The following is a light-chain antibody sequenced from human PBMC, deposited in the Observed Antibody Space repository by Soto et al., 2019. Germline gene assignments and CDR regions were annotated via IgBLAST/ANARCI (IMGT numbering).Light chain of an antibody. Sequence: QSALTQPASVSGSPGQSITISCTGTSSDVGGYNYVSWYQQHPGKAPKLMIYEVSNRPSGISNRFSGSKSGNMASLTISGLQAEDEADYYCSSYTSSGTPVVFGGGTKVTVL. V-gene: IGLV2-14*01. CDR1: SSDVGGYNY. CDR2: EVS. J-gene: IGLJ2*01. CDR3: SSYTSSGTPVV.